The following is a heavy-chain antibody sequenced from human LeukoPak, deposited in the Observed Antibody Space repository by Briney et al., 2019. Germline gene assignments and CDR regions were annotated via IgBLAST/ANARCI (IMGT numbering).Heavy chain of an antibody. J-gene: IGHJ6*02. CDR1: GGSISSGGYS. D-gene: IGHD2-21*02. CDR2: IYHSGST. V-gene: IGHV4-30-2*01. Sequence: SETLSLTCAVSGGSISSGGYSWSWIRQPPGKGLEWIGYIYHSGSTYYNPSLKSRVTISVDRSENQFSLKLSSVTAADTAVYYCARAFAPMTAKSVGGMDVWGQGTTVTVSS. CDR3: ARAFAPMTAKSVGGMDV.